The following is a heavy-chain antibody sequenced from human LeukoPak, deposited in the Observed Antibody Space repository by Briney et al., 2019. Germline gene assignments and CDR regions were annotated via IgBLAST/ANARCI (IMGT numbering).Heavy chain of an antibody. J-gene: IGHJ4*02. CDR3: ARGRYSSGWTRGPAGYYFDH. D-gene: IGHD6-19*01. CDR1: GGSFSGYY. Sequence: PSETLSLTCAVYGGSFSGYYWSWIRQPPGKGLEWIGEINHSGSTNYNPSLKSRVTISVDTSKNQFSLKLSSVTAADTAVYYCARGRYSSGWTRGPAGYYFDHWGQGTLVTVSS. CDR2: INHSGST. V-gene: IGHV4-34*01.